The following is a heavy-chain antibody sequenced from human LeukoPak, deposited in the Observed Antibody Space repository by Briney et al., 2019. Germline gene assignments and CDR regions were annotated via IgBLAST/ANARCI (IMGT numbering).Heavy chain of an antibody. CDR1: GGPISSYY. J-gene: IGHJ4*02. CDR2: IYYSGST. Sequence: PSETLSLTCTVSGGPISSYYWSWIRQPPGKGLEWIGYIYYSGSTNYNPSLKSRVTISVDTSKNQFSLKLSSVTAADTAVYYCARVGSSSWYRLAPKSYYFDYWGQGTLVTVSS. CDR3: ARVGSSSWYRLAPKSYYFDY. D-gene: IGHD6-13*01. V-gene: IGHV4-59*01.